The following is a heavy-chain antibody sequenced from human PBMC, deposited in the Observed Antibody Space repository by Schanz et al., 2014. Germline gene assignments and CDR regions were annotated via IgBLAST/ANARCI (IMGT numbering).Heavy chain of an antibody. J-gene: IGHJ5*01. V-gene: IGHV1-2*06. CDR1: GKKKRGKT. CDR3: ARDSDVSKYNLFDS. CDR2: INPNSGGT. Sequence: VQMVQEGDDVKKKGDSVKGEGKVEGKKKRGKTMQWVRRAPGQRLEWMGRINPNSGGTNYAQKFQGRVTMTRDTSISTVYMELTRLTFDDTAIYYCARDSDVSKYNLFDSWGQGTLVTVSS.